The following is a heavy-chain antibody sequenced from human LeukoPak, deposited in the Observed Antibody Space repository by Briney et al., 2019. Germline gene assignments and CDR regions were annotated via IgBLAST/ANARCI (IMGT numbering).Heavy chain of an antibody. D-gene: IGHD2-2*01. CDR3: AVPRNPDPYQALGQWDY. CDR2: IYYSGST. CDR1: GGSISSSSYY. V-gene: IGHV4-39*01. Sequence: PSETLSLTCTVSGGSISSSSYYWGWIRQPPGKGLEWIGSIYYSGSTFYNPSLKSQVTISVDTSKNKFSLKLRSVPAADTAVYYCAVPRNPDPYQALGQWDYWGQGTLVTVSS. J-gene: IGHJ4*02.